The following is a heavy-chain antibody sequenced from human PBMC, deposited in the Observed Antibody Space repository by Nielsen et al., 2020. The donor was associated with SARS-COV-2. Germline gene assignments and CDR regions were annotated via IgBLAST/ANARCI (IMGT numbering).Heavy chain of an antibody. CDR2: IYYSGST. J-gene: IGHJ4*02. V-gene: IGHV4-59*13. D-gene: IGHD5-18*01. Sequence: GSLRLSCTVSGGSISNYYWGWIRQPPGKGLEWIGYIYYSGSTNSNPSLKSRVTISVDTSKNQFSLKLNSVTAADTAVYYCARYSYGGTYFDYWGQGTLVTVSS. CDR1: GGSISNYY. CDR3: ARYSYGGTYFDY.